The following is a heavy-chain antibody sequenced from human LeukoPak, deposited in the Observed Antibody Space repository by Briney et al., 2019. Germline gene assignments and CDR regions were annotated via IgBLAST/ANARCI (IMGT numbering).Heavy chain of an antibody. CDR2: ISSSGSTI. CDR3: ARGDINYYGSGSPDY. J-gene: IGHJ4*02. Sequence: PGGSLRLSCAASGFTFSSYEMNWVRQAPGKGLEWVSYISSSGSTIYYADSVKGRFTISRDNAKNSLYLQMNSLRAEDTAVYYCARGDINYYGSGSPDYWGQGTLVTVSS. V-gene: IGHV3-48*03. CDR1: GFTFSSYE. D-gene: IGHD3-10*01.